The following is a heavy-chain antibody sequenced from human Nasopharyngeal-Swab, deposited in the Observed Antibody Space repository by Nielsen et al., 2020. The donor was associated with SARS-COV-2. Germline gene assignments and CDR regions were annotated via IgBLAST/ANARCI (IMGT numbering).Heavy chain of an antibody. CDR1: GFTFSSYA. Sequence: GESLKISCAASGFTFSSYAMSWVRQAPGKGLEWVSAISGSGSGTYYADSVKGRFTISRDKSQNTLYLQMSSLRADDTAVYYCAKGGRSITIFGVAGSFDNWGQGTLVTVSS. CDR3: AKGGRSITIFGVAGSFDN. D-gene: IGHD3-3*01. CDR2: ISGSGSGT. J-gene: IGHJ4*02. V-gene: IGHV3-23*01.